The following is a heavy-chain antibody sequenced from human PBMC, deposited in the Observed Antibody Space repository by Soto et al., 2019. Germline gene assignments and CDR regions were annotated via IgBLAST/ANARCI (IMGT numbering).Heavy chain of an antibody. CDR2: ISLYSDGT. CDR3: ARVVASAEAWSGP. V-gene: IGHV1-18*01. CDR1: GYTFSNYG. Sequence: QVQLVQSGGEVKRPGASVKVSCKTSGYTFSNYGITWVRQAPGQPLECLGWISLYSDGTNYAQKFQGRVSMTKDTSTTAAYMEMRSLRSADTAVYYCARVVASAEAWSGPWGPGTLVTVSS. D-gene: IGHD2-2*01. J-gene: IGHJ5*02.